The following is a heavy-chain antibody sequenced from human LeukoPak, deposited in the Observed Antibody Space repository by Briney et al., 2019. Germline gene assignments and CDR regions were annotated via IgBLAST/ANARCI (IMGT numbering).Heavy chain of an antibody. CDR3: AREGGGSYSYYYYYMDV. J-gene: IGHJ6*03. V-gene: IGHV4-61*02. D-gene: IGHD1-26*01. CDR2: IYTSGST. CDR1: GGSISSGSYY. Sequence: SQTLSLTCTVSGGSISSGSYYWSWIRQPAGKGLEWIGRIYTSGSTNYNPSLKSRVTISVDTSKNQFSLKLSSVTAADTAVYYCAREGGGSYSYYYYYMDVWGKGTTVTVSS.